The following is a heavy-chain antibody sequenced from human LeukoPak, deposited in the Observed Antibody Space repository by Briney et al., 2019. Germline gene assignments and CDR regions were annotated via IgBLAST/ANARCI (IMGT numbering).Heavy chain of an antibody. V-gene: IGHV3-23*01. CDR1: GFTFSSYA. D-gene: IGHD2-15*01. CDR2: ISGSGGST. J-gene: IGHJ4*02. Sequence: QPGGSLRLSCAASGFTFSSYAMSWVRQAPGKGLEWVSAISGSGGSTYYADSVKGRFTISRDNSKNTLYLQMNSLRAEDTAVYYCAKESGVVVVAATDIDYWGQGTLVTVSS. CDR3: AKESGVVVVAATDIDY.